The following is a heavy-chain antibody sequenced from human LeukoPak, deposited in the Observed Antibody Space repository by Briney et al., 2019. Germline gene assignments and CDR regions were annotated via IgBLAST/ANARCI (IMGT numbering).Heavy chain of an antibody. CDR2: IIPIFGTA. CDR1: GGTFSSYA. CDR3: ARARGAVVAPNRGYFDY. D-gene: IGHD2-15*01. V-gene: IGHV1-69*13. Sequence: SVKVSCKASGGTFSSYAISWVRQAPGQGLEWMGGIIPIFGTANYAQKFQGRVTITADESTSTAYMELSSLRSEDTAVYYCARARGAVVAPNRGYFDYWGQGTLVTVSS. J-gene: IGHJ4*02.